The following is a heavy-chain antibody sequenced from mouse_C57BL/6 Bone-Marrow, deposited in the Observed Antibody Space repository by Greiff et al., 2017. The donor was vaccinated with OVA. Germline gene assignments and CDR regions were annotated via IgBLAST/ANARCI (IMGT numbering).Heavy chain of an antibody. V-gene: IGHV2-2*01. J-gene: IGHJ3*01. CDR1: GFSLTSYG. CDR3: ARSTTVVDGFAY. CDR2: IWSGGST. Sequence: QVQLQQSGPGLVQPSQSLSITCTVSGFSLTSYGVHWVRQSPGKGLEWLGVIWSGGSTDYNAAFISSLGISKDNSKSQGFIKMNRLQADDTAMYYAARSTTVVDGFAYWGQGTLVTVSA. D-gene: IGHD1-1*01.